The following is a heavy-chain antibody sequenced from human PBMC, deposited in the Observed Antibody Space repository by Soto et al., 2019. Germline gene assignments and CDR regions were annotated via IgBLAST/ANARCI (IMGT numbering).Heavy chain of an antibody. V-gene: IGHV3-23*01. D-gene: IGHD5-18*01. CDR2: ISGSGGNT. CDR1: GFTFSSYA. J-gene: IGHJ4*02. CDR3: AKDRGYSYGLFDY. Sequence: GSXRLSCAASGFTFSSYAMTWVRHAPGKGLEWVSSISGSGGNTYNADSVKGRSTISRDNSKNTVDLQMNSLRAEDTAVYYCAKDRGYSYGLFDYWGQGALGTVSS.